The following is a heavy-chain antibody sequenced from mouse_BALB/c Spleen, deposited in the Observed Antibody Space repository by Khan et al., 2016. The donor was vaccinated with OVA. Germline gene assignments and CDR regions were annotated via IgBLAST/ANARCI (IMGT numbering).Heavy chain of an antibody. CDR1: GYSITSDYA. J-gene: IGHJ4*01. V-gene: IGHV3-2*02. Sequence: EVELVESGPGLVKPSQSLSLTCTVTGYSITSDYAWNWIRQFPGNKLEWMGYISYSGSTNYNPALKSRISITRDTSKNQFFLQLNSVTTEDTATXSCARVGFRYNYAMDYWGQGTSVTVSS. D-gene: IGHD1-1*01. CDR3: ARVGFRYNYAMDY. CDR2: ISYSGST.